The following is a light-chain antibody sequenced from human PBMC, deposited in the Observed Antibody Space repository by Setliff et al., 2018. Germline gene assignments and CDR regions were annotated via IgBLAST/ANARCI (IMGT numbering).Light chain of an antibody. J-gene: IGLJ1*01. CDR1: TSDIGNNF. CDR3: ATWEGGLSAPYV. Sequence: QSVLTQPPSVSAAPGQKVTISCSGSTSDIGNNFVSWYQVLPEAAPKLLIYDNNERPSGIPDRFSGSKSGTSASLDIAGLQTGDEADYYCATWEGGLSAPYVFGTGTKVTV. V-gene: IGLV1-51*01. CDR2: DNN.